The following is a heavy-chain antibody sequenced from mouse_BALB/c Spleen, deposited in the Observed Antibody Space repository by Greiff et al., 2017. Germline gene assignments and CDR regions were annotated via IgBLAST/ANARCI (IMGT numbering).Heavy chain of an antibody. Sequence: EVKLQESGPGLVKPSQSLSLTCSVTGYSITSGYYWNWIRQFPGNKLEWMGYISYDGSNNYNPSLKNRISITRDTSKNQFFLKLNSVTTEDTATYYCAREGDYDAKNSYYYAMDYWGQGTSVTVSS. CDR2: ISYDGSN. D-gene: IGHD2-4*01. CDR3: AREGDYDAKNSYYYAMDY. CDR1: GYSITSGYY. J-gene: IGHJ4*01. V-gene: IGHV3-6*02.